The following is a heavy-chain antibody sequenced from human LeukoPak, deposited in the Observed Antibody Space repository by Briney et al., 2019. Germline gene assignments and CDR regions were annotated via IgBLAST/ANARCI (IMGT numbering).Heavy chain of an antibody. CDR1: GYTFTSYG. V-gene: IGHV1-18*01. Sequence: ASVKVSRKASGYTFTSYGISWVRQAPGQGLEWMGWISAYNGNTNYAQKLQGRVTMTTDTSTSTAYMELRSLRSDDTAGYYCARDSLSSRYDFWSGYWVYGGQGTLVTVSS. CDR3: ARDSLSSRYDFWSGYWVY. D-gene: IGHD3-3*01. CDR2: ISAYNGNT. J-gene: IGHJ4*02.